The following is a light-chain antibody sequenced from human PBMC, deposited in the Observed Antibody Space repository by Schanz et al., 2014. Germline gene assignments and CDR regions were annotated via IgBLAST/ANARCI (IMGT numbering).Light chain of an antibody. CDR2: GAS. J-gene: IGKJ1*01. CDR3: QQYYNWPRT. CDR1: QSVRSN. Sequence: EIVMTQSPATLSVSPGERVTLSCRASQSVRSNLAWYQQKPGQAPRLLIFGASNRATGIPARFSGSGSGTDFTLTISRLEPEDFAVYYCQQYYNWPRTFGQGTKVEIK. V-gene: IGKV3D-15*01.